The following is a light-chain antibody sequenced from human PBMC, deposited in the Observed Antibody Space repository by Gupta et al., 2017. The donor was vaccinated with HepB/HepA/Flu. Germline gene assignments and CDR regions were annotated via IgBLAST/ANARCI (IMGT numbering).Light chain of an antibody. Sequence: DIQMTQSPSTLSAFVGDRVTLTFRASQNISTWLAWFQQKPGKAPKLLIYEASSLDSGVPLRFSGSGSGTEFTLTISSLQPEDFATYYCQHDSYYSNTFGQGTKVEI. V-gene: IGKV1-5*03. J-gene: IGKJ1*01. CDR2: EAS. CDR3: QHDSYYSNT. CDR1: QNISTW.